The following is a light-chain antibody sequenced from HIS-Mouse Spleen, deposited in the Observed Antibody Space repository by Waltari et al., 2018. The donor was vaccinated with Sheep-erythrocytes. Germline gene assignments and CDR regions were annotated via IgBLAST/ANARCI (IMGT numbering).Light chain of an antibody. CDR1: QSVIYSSNNKNY. Sequence: DIVMTQSPHSLAVSLGERATINCKSSQSVIYSSNNKNYLAWYQQKPGQPPKLLIYWASTRESGVPDRFSGSGSGTDFTLTISSLQAEDVAVYYCQQYYSTPFTFGPGTKVDIK. J-gene: IGKJ3*01. V-gene: IGKV4-1*01. CDR2: WAS. CDR3: QQYYSTPFT.